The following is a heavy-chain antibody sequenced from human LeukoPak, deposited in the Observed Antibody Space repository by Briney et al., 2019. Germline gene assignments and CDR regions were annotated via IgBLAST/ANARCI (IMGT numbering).Heavy chain of an antibody. D-gene: IGHD3-22*01. CDR2: IYPGDSDT. V-gene: IGHV5-51*01. Sequence: GASLQISCKGSGSIFTSYWIGWVRQLPGKGLEWMGIIYPGDSDTRYSPSFQGQVTISADKSISTAYLQWSSLKASDTAMYYCARHRVHSYYDSSGPDAFDIWGQGTMVTVSS. CDR1: GSIFTSYW. J-gene: IGHJ3*02. CDR3: ARHRVHSYYDSSGPDAFDI.